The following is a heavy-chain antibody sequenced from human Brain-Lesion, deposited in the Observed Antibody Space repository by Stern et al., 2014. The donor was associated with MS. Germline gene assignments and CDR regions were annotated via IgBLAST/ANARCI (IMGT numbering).Heavy chain of an antibody. CDR2: IYPADSDT. CDR1: GYRSNNYW. D-gene: IGHD6-19*01. J-gene: IGHJ3*02. V-gene: IGHV5-51*01. CDR3: ARTYSSGWYGGHAFDI. Sequence: EMQLVESGAEVKKPGESLNISCKGSGYRSNNYWIRWVRQKPGKGLEWLGIIYPADSDTRYSPSLQGQVTISADKSISTVYLQWSSLKASDTAMYYCARTYSSGWYGGHAFDIWGQGTMVTVSS.